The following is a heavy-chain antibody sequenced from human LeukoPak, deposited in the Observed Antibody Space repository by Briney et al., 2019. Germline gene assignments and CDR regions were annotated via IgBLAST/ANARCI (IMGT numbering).Heavy chain of an antibody. CDR2: IYSGGST. D-gene: IGHD6-19*01. Sequence: PGGSLRLSCAASGFTVSSNYMSWVRQAPGKGLEWVSVIYSGGSTYYADSVKGRFTISRDNSKNTLYLQMNSLRAEDTAVYYCAREHRIAVAGTRAYYYMDVWGKGTTVTISS. CDR3: AREHRIAVAGTRAYYYMDV. V-gene: IGHV3-53*01. J-gene: IGHJ6*03. CDR1: GFTVSSNY.